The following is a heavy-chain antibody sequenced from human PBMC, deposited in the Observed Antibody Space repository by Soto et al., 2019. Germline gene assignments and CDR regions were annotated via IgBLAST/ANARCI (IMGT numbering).Heavy chain of an antibody. Sequence: AALMVSCKASGYTFTGYYMHWVRQAPGQGLEWMGWINPNSGGTNYAQKFQGWVTMTRDTSISTAYMELSRLRSDDTAVCYCARGLPGIAVAGEGTIYNWFDPWG. J-gene: IGHJ5*02. D-gene: IGHD6-19*01. V-gene: IGHV1-2*04. CDR2: INPNSGGT. CDR1: GYTFTGYY. CDR3: ARGLPGIAVAGEGTIYNWFDP.